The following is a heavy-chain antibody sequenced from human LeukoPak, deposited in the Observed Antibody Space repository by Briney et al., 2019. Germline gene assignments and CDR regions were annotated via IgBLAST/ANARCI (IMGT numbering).Heavy chain of an antibody. V-gene: IGHV3-33*01. Sequence: GGSLRLSCAASGFTFSSYGMHWVRQAPGKGLEWVAVIWYDGSNKYYADSVKGRFTISRDNSKNTLYLQMNSLRAEDTAVYYCARDGATIAAETYYFDYWGQGTLVTVSS. D-gene: IGHD1-26*01. J-gene: IGHJ4*02. CDR3: ARDGATIAAETYYFDY. CDR1: GFTFSSYG. CDR2: IWYDGSNK.